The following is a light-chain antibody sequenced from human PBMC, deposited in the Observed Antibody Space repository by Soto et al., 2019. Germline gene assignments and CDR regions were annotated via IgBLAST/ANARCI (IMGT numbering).Light chain of an antibody. CDR1: QTISND. J-gene: IGKJ4*01. Sequence: EVVMTQSPATVSVSPGEGVTLSCRASQTISNDLAWYQQKPGQAPRLLIYGASTRATGVPARFSGGGSGTEFPLNISSLQSEDFAFYYCQQNNKWPPLTFGGGTKVEI. CDR3: QQNNKWPPLT. CDR2: GAS. V-gene: IGKV3-15*01.